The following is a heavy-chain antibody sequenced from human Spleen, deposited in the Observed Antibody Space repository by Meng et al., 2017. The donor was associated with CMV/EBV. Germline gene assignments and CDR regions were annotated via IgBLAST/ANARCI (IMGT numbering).Heavy chain of an antibody. CDR3: ARGGWFQQLQLDY. V-gene: IGHV3-30*04. J-gene: IGHJ4*02. D-gene: IGHD6-13*01. CDR1: GLTFSSYA. Sequence: AASGLTFSSYAMHWVRQAPGRGLEWVAVISYDGGTKNYADSVKGRFTLSRDNSKSTLYLQMSSLRGDDTAVYYCARGGWFQQLQLDYWGQGTLVTVSS. CDR2: ISYDGGTK.